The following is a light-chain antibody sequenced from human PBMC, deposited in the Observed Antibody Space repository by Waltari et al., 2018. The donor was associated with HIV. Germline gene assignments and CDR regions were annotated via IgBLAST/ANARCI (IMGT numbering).Light chain of an antibody. CDR3: QAWDSSTPKV. CDR1: KLGDKY. Sequence: SYELTQPPSVSVSPGQTASITCSGDKLGDKYTCWYQQKPGQSPVLVIYKDSKRPSGIPARFSGSNAGNTATLTISGTQAMDEADYYCQAWDSSTPKVFGGGTKLTVL. V-gene: IGLV3-1*01. J-gene: IGLJ2*01. CDR2: KDS.